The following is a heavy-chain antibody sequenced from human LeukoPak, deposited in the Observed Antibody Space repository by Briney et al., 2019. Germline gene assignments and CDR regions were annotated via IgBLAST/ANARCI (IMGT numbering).Heavy chain of an antibody. Sequence: SETLSLTCTVSGGSISSYYWSWIRPPPGKGLEWIGYIYYSGSTNYNPSLKSRVTISVDTSKNQFSLKLSSVTAADTAVYYCAETRSGSYFEDWGQGTLVTVSS. J-gene: IGHJ4*02. V-gene: IGHV4-59*01. CDR1: GGSISSYY. CDR2: IYYSGST. D-gene: IGHD1-26*01. CDR3: AETRSGSYFED.